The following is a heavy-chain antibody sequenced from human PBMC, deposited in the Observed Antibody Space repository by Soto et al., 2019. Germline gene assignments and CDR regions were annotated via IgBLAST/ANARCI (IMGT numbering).Heavy chain of an antibody. V-gene: IGHV3-30*03. CDR1: GFTFSSCG. CDR2: ISYDGSNK. D-gene: IGHD6-13*01. Sequence: SLRLSCAASGFTFSSCGMHWVRQAPGKGLEGVSFISYDGSNKYYADSVKVRFTISRDSSKNMLYLQVNSLRGDDTAVYYCARDSGSWTPLTGXWGQGTLGTVSX. CDR3: ARDSGSWTPLTGX. J-gene: IGHJ4*02.